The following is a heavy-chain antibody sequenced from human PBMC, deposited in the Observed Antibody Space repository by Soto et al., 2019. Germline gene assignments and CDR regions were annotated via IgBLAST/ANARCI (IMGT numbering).Heavy chain of an antibody. CDR3: ARTQDTYGLLIDY. CDR2: VYSTGST. V-gene: IGHV4-39*01. J-gene: IGHJ4*01. D-gene: IGHD2-8*01. Sequence: SETLTLTCSVSGDSITTNCYYWGWIRQPTGKGLQWLGNVYSTGSTSSHPSLPSRVFISVDTSKNESSLRLTSVTAADPAVYFCARTQDTYGLLIDYWGPGTLVTVCS. CDR1: GDSITTNCYY.